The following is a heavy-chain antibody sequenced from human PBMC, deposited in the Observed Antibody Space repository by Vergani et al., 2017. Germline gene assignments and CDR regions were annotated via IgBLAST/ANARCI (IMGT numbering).Heavy chain of an antibody. J-gene: IGHJ3*02. CDR2: IYHSGST. D-gene: IGHD3-3*01. V-gene: IGHV4-30-2*01. Sequence: QLQLQESGSGLVKPSQTLSLTCAVSGGSISSGGYSWSWIRQPPGKGLEWIGYIYHSGSTYYNPSLKSRVTISVDRSKNQFALKLSSVTAADTAVYYCARSAYYDFWSCYRSDAFDIWGQGTMVTVSS. CDR1: GGSISSGGYS. CDR3: ARSAYYDFWSCYRSDAFDI.